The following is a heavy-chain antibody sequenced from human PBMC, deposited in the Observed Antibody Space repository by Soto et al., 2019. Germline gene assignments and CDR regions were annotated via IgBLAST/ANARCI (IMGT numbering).Heavy chain of an antibody. V-gene: IGHV4-34*01. CDR2: INHSGST. J-gene: IGHJ4*02. Sequence: QVQLQQWGAGLLKPSETLSLTCAVYGGSFSGYYWSWIRQPPGKGLEWIGEINHSGSTNYNPSLKGRVTISVDTSKNQFSLKLSSVTAADTAVYYCARGVVYDILTGYSRGSDFDYWGQGTLVTVSS. CDR1: GGSFSGYY. CDR3: ARGVVYDILTGYSRGSDFDY. D-gene: IGHD3-9*01.